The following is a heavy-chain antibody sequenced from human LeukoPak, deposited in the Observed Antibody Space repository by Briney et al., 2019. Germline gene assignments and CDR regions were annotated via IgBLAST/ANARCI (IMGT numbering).Heavy chain of an antibody. V-gene: IGHV3-15*01. CDR2: IKSKTDGGTT. Sequence: NPGGSLRLSCAASGFTFSNAWMSWVRQAPGKWLEWVGRIKSKTDGGTTDYAAPVKGRFTISRDDSKNTLYLQMNSLKTEDTAVYYCTTRYNWNNGVTFDYWGQGTLVTVSS. CDR3: TTRYNWNNGVTFDY. J-gene: IGHJ4*02. D-gene: IGHD1/OR15-1a*01. CDR1: GFTFSNAW.